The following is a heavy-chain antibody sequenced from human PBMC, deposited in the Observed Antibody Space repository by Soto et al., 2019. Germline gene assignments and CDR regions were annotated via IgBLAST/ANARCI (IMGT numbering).Heavy chain of an antibody. CDR3: ANSPAAGWYFPYYYYTDV. J-gene: IGHJ6*03. V-gene: IGHV3-23*01. Sequence: GGSLRLSCAASGFTFSSYAMSWVRQAPGKGLEWVSAISGSGGSTYYADSVKGRFTISRDNSKNTLYLQMNSLRAEDTAVYYCANSPAAGWYFPYYYYTDVWGKGTTVTVSS. CDR1: GFTFSSYA. CDR2: ISGSGGST. D-gene: IGHD6-19*01.